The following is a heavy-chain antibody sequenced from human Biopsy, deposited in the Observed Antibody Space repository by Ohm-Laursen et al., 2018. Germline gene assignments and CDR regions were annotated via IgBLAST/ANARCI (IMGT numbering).Heavy chain of an antibody. V-gene: IGHV4-59*01. Sequence: GTLSLTCSVSDGSINSYYWNWIRQPPGKRLEWIGNIYYSGSTNFNPSLKSRVTISVDTSKNQFSLKLSSVTAADAAVYYCAREPRIAAVAYFDPWGQGTLVTVSS. CDR2: IYYSGST. D-gene: IGHD6-13*01. CDR3: AREPRIAAVAYFDP. J-gene: IGHJ5*02. CDR1: DGSINSYY.